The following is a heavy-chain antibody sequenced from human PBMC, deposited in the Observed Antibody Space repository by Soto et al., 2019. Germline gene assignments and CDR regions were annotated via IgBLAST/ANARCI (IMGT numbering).Heavy chain of an antibody. CDR1: GGSFSGYY. J-gene: IGHJ2*01. CDR3: ARGVYDFWSGLYWYFDL. Sequence: PSETLSLTCAVYGGSFSGYYWIWIRQPPGKGLEWIGEINHSGSTNYNPSLKSRVTISVDTSKNQFSLKLSSVTAADTAVYYCARGVYDFWSGLYWYFDLWGRGTLVTVSS. V-gene: IGHV4-34*01. D-gene: IGHD3-3*01. CDR2: INHSGST.